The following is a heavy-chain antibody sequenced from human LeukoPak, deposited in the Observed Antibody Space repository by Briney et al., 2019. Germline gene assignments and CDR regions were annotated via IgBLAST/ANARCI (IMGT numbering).Heavy chain of an antibody. J-gene: IGHJ5*02. Sequence: SKTLSLTCAVYGGSFSGYYWSWIRQPPGKGLEWIGEINHSGSTNYNPSLKSRVTISVDTSKNQFSLKLSSVTAADTAVYYCARAALVRYFDWLRSWFDPWGQGTLVTVSS. CDR1: GGSFSGYY. V-gene: IGHV4-34*01. D-gene: IGHD3-9*01. CDR3: ARAALVRYFDWLRSWFDP. CDR2: INHSGST.